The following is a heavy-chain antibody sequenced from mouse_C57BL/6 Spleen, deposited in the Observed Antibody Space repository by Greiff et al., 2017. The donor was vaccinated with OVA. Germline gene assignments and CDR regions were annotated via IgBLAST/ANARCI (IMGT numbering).Heavy chain of an antibody. Sequence: VQLQQSGAELVRPGTSVKVSCKASGYAFTNYLIEWVKQRPGQGLEWIGVINPGSGGTTYNEKFKGKATLTADKSSSTAYMQLSSLTSEDSAVYFCARDDDGYYGFAYWGQGTLVTVSA. CDR2: INPGSGGT. CDR3: ARDDDGYYGFAY. CDR1: GYAFTNYL. J-gene: IGHJ3*01. D-gene: IGHD2-3*01. V-gene: IGHV1-54*01.